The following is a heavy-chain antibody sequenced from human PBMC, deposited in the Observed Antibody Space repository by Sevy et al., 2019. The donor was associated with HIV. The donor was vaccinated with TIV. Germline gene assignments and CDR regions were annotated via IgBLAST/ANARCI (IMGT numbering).Heavy chain of an antibody. V-gene: IGHV3-11*06. CDR2: ISSSSSYI. Sequence: GGSLRLSCAASGFTLSDYYMSWIRQAPGKGLQWASSISSSSSYIYYTDSVKGRFTISRDNAKNSLYLQMNSLRAEDTAVYYCARWDADRRWYFDYWGQGTLVTVSS. CDR3: ARWDADRRWYFDY. CDR1: GFTLSDYY. D-gene: IGHD1-26*01. J-gene: IGHJ4*02.